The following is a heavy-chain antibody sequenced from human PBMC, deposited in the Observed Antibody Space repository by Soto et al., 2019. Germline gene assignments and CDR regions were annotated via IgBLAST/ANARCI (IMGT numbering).Heavy chain of an antibody. CDR3: AREGVAPYYYYGMDV. D-gene: IGHD5-12*01. V-gene: IGHV1-18*01. J-gene: IGHJ6*02. Sequence: GASVKVSCKASGYTFTISGIIWVRQAPGQGLEWMGWISTYNGDTNYAQTFQGRVTMTTDTSTSTVYMELRSLRSDDTAVYYCAREGVAPYYYYGMDVWGQGTTVTVSS. CDR1: GYTFTISG. CDR2: ISTYNGDT.